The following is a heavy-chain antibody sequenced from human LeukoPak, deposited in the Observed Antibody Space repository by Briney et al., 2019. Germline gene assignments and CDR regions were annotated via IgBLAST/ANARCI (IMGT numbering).Heavy chain of an antibody. CDR3: ARDIHPGLDSGASCCFDY. CDR1: GYTFSRHG. J-gene: IGHJ4*02. V-gene: IGHV1-18*01. D-gene: IGHD3-22*01. CDR2: VSGYNGNT. Sequence: ASVKVSCKTYGYTFSRHGITWVRQAPGQGLEWMGWVSGYNGNTNYAQNVQGRVTMTTDTSTNTAYMKLRSLRSDDTAVYYCARDIHPGLDSGASCCFDYWGQGTPVTVSS.